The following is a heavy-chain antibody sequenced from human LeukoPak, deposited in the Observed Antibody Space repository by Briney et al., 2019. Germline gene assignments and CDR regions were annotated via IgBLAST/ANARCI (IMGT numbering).Heavy chain of an antibody. CDR1: GGSFSGYY. Sequence: PSETLSLTCAVYGGSFSGYYWSWIRQPPGKGLEWIGEINHSGSTNYNPSLKSRVTISVDTSKNQFSLKLSSVTAADTAVYYCARGGPVPAAIRYFDYWGQGTLVTVSS. CDR3: ARGGPVPAAIRYFDY. D-gene: IGHD2-2*01. V-gene: IGHV4-34*01. J-gene: IGHJ4*02. CDR2: INHSGST.